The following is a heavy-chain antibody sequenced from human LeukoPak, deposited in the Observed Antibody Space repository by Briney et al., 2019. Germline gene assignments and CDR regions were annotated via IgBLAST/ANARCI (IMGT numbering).Heavy chain of an antibody. D-gene: IGHD3-10*01. CDR1: GFTFCSAW. CDR3: ARVVPPLYYFDY. Sequence: PGGSLRLSCAASGFTFCSAWMSWVRQAPGEGLEWVGHIKQDGSEKYYVDSVKGRFTISRDNAKNSLYLQMNSLRAEDTAVYFCARVVPPLYYFDYWGQGTLVTVSS. J-gene: IGHJ4*02. V-gene: IGHV3-7*01. CDR2: IKQDGSEK.